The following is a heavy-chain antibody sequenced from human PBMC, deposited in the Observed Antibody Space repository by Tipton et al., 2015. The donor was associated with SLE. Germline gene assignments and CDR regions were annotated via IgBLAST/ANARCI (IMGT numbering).Heavy chain of an antibody. J-gene: IGHJ4*02. CDR1: GFTFNTYS. CDR2: ISPTTDAI. V-gene: IGHV3-48*01. CDR3: ARAEYELPSHY. D-gene: IGHD2-2*01. Sequence: GSLRLSCVASGFTFNTYSMNWVRQAPGKGLEWVSYISPTTDAIHYLDSVKGRFTISRDNAKNSLYLQMNSLRAEDTAIYYCARAEYELPSHYWGQGTLVTVSS.